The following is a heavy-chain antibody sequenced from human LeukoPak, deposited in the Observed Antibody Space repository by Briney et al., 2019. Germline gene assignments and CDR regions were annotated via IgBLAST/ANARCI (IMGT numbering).Heavy chain of an antibody. CDR3: ARREPQGCSGTSCFAGPVGH. Sequence: GGSLRLSCAASGFTFSSYSMNWVRQAPGKGLEWVSSISGTSDYIYYADSVKGRFTISRDNGQNSLYLHMNSLRAEDTGVYYCARREPQGCSGTSCFAGPVGHWGQGTLVTVSS. CDR2: ISGTSDYI. D-gene: IGHD2-2*01. CDR1: GFTFSSYS. V-gene: IGHV3-21*06. J-gene: IGHJ4*02.